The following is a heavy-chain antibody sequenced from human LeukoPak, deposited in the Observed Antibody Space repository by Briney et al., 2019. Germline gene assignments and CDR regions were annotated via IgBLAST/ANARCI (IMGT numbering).Heavy chain of an antibody. CDR1: GGSISSYY. D-gene: IGHD1-26*01. J-gene: IGHJ4*02. V-gene: IGHV4-59*01. CDR2: IYYSGST. CDR3: ATDLGGSYSYSYYFDY. Sequence: SETLSLTCTVSGGSISSYYWSWIRQPPGKGLEWIGYIYYSGSTNYNPSLKSRVTISVDTSKNQFSLKLSSVTAADTAVYYCATDLGGSYSYSYYFDYWGQGTLVTVSS.